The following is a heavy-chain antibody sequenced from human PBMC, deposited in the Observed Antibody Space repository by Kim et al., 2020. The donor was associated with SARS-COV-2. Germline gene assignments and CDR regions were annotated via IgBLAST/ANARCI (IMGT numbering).Heavy chain of an antibody. CDR1: SGYVSRGGYY. Sequence: SETLSLTCTVSSGYVSRGGYYWSWIRQHPGKSLEWIGYIYYNGRISVYNPSLKSRVTISLDTTKNQFSLHLSSVTAADTAVYYCARHDYGDYFLDYWGQGTLVTVSS. CDR3: ARHDYGDYFLDY. V-gene: IGHV4-31*03. J-gene: IGHJ4*02. CDR2: IYYNGRI. D-gene: IGHD4-17*01.